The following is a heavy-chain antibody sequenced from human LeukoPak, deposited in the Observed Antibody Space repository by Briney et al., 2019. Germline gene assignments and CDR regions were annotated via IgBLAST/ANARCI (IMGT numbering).Heavy chain of an antibody. CDR3: ARGAVGYGDSYNYYNMDV. Sequence: SETLSLTCTVSGGSISSYYWSWIRQPPGKGLEWIGYIYDSGSTNYNPSLKSRVTVSVDTSKNQFSLKLSSVTAADTAAYYCARGAVGYGDSYNYYNMDVWGQGTTVTVSS. J-gene: IGHJ6*02. V-gene: IGHV4-59*01. CDR1: GGSISSYY. D-gene: IGHD4-17*01. CDR2: IYDSGST.